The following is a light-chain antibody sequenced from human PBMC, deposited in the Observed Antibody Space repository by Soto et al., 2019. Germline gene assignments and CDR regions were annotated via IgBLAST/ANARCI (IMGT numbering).Light chain of an antibody. J-gene: IGLJ2*01. CDR3: QSYDSSNQV. V-gene: IGLV6-57*04. Sequence: NFMLTQPHSVSESPGQTVTISCTRSSGSIASNYVQWYQQRPGSAPTTVIYEDNQRPSGVPDRFSGSIDSSSNSASLTISGLKNEAEADYYCQSYDSSNQVFGGGTKLTVL. CDR2: EDN. CDR1: SGSIASNY.